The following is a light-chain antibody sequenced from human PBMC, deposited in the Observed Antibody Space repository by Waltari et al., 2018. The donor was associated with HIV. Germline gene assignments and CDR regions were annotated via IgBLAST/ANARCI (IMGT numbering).Light chain of an antibody. CDR1: PSTTGIKT. V-gene: IGLV1-44*01. J-gene: IGLJ3*02. CDR2: GNY. Sequence: QSVVTQPPSVSGTPGQTVTISSPGSPSTTGIKTVNWYQHLPGTAPKRLIYGNYQRPSGVPDRFSASKSGTSASLAISGLQSEDEADYYCASWDASLNGWVLGGGTKLTVL. CDR3: ASWDASLNGWV.